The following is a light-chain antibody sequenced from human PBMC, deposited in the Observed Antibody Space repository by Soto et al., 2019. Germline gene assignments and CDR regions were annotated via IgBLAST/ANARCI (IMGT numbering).Light chain of an antibody. CDR3: QQYGTSPRT. V-gene: IGKV3-20*01. Sequence: EIVLTQSPGTLSLSPGERATLSCRASQSVSSTYLGWYQQKPGQAPRLLIYGASNMATGIPDRFSGSGSGTDFTLTISRLEPEDFAMYYCQQYGTSPRTFGQGTKVEIK. CDR1: QSVSSTY. CDR2: GAS. J-gene: IGKJ1*01.